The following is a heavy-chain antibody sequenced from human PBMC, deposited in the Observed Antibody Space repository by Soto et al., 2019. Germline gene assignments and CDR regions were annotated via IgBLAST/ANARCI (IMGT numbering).Heavy chain of an antibody. V-gene: IGHV3-23*01. CDR1: GFTFSSYA. Sequence: GESLKISCAASGFTFSSYAMSWVRQAPGKGLEWVSAISGSGGSTYYADSVKGRFTISRDNSKNTLYLQMNSLRAEDTAVYYCAKGSGGGYLYWGQGTLVTVSS. CDR2: ISGSGGST. D-gene: IGHD5-12*01. CDR3: AKGSGGGYLY. J-gene: IGHJ4*02.